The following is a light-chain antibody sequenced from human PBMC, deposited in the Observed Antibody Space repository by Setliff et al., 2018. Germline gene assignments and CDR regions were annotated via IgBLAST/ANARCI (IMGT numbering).Light chain of an antibody. J-gene: IGLJ2*01. CDR3: SSCASSSTLV. CDR1: SSDVGGYNY. V-gene: IGLV2-14*03. CDR2: DVT. Sequence: QSVLTQPASVSGSPGQSITISCTGTSSDVGGYNYVSWYQQHPGKAPKLMIYDVTKRPSGVSNRFSGSKSGNTASLTISGLQAEDEADYYCSSCASSSTLVFGGGTKVTVL.